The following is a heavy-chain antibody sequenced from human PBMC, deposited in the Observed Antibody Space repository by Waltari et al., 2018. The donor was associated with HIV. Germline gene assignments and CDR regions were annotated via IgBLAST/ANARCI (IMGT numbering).Heavy chain of an antibody. D-gene: IGHD3-16*01. CDR2: ISSSSSYI. CDR3: ARGMLGEYYFDY. V-gene: IGHV3-21*01. Sequence: EVQLVESGGGLVKPGGSLRLSCAASEFTFSNFGMNWVRQAPGKGLEWVSSISSSSSYIYYADSVKGRFTISRDNAKNSLYLQMNSLRAEDTAVYYCARGMLGEYYFDYWGQGALVTVSS. CDR1: EFTFSNFG. J-gene: IGHJ4*02.